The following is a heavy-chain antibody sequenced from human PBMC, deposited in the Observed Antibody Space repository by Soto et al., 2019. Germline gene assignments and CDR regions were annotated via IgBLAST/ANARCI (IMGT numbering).Heavy chain of an antibody. CDR3: ARERDPGGSSFDT. D-gene: IGHD3-10*01. CDR1: GGSVSSGSYY. CDR2: IYNSGST. Sequence: SETLSLTCTVSGGSVSSGSYYWSWIRQPPGKGLEWIGYIYNSGSTNYNPSLKSRVTISVDTSKNHFSLRMSSVTAADTAVYYCARERDPGGSSFDTWGGGPLVPVSS. V-gene: IGHV4-61*03. J-gene: IGHJ4*02.